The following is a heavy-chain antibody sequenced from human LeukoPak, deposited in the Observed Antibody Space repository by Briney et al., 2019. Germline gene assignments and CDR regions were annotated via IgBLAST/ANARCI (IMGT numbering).Heavy chain of an antibody. V-gene: IGHV4-31*03. Sequence: PSETLSLTCTVSGGSISSGGYYWSWIRQHPGKGLEWIGYIYYSGSTYYNPSLKSRVTISVDTSKNQFSLKLSSVTAADTAVYYCARGGFITIVRGITNFVYWGQRKPFSVSS. CDR1: GGSISSGGYY. CDR3: ARGGFITIVRGITNFVY. J-gene: IGHJ4*02. D-gene: IGHD3-10*01. CDR2: IYYSGST.